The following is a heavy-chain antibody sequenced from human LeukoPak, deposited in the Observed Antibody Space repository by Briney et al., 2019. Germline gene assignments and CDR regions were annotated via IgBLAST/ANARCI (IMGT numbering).Heavy chain of an antibody. D-gene: IGHD4-17*01. V-gene: IGHV1-69*04. Sequence: SVKVSCKASGGTFISYAISWVRQAPGQGLEWMGRIIPILGIANYAQKFQGRVTITADKSTSTAYMELSSLRSEDTAVYYCARRGAATTFRDAFDIWGQGTMVTVSS. CDR2: IIPILGIA. CDR3: ARRGAATTFRDAFDI. CDR1: GGTFISYA. J-gene: IGHJ3*02.